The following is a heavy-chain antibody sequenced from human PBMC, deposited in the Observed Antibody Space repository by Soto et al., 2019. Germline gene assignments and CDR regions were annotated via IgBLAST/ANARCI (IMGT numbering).Heavy chain of an antibody. CDR3: TTEPSYYDILTGYVFDY. CDR1: GFTFSNAW. CDR2: IKSKTDGGTT. D-gene: IGHD3-9*01. Sequence: GGSLRLSCAASGFTFSNAWMSWVRQAPGKGLEWVDRIKSKTDGGTTDYAAPVKGRFTISRDDSKNTLYLQMNSLKTEDTAMYYCTTEPSYYDILTGYVFDYWGQGTLVTVSS. V-gene: IGHV3-15*01. J-gene: IGHJ4*02.